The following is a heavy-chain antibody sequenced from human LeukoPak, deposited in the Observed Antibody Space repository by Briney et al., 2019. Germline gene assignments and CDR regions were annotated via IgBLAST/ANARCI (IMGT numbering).Heavy chain of an antibody. Sequence: ASVKVSCKASGYTFTNYYIHWVRQAPGQGLEWMGIINPSGGSTTYTQNFQGRVTMTRDTSTSTVYMDLSSLRSEDTAVYYCARQYYYDSSGYLLRADAFDIWGQGTMVTVSS. CDR1: GYTFTNYY. J-gene: IGHJ3*02. CDR2: INPSGGST. V-gene: IGHV1-46*03. D-gene: IGHD3-22*01. CDR3: ARQYYYDSSGYLLRADAFDI.